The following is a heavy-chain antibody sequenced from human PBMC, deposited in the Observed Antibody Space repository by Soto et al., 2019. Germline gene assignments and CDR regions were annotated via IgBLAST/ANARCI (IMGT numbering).Heavy chain of an antibody. CDR2: IYYSGST. Sequence: PSETLSLTCTVSGGSISSGGYYWSWIRHHPGKGLEWIGYIYYSGSTYYNPSLKSRVTISVDTSKNQFSLKLSSVTAADTAVYYCARDLLWVEKSYYYYGMDAWGQGTTVTVSS. CDR3: ARDLLWVEKSYYYYGMDA. D-gene: IGHD3-16*01. CDR1: GGSISSGGYY. V-gene: IGHV4-31*03. J-gene: IGHJ6*02.